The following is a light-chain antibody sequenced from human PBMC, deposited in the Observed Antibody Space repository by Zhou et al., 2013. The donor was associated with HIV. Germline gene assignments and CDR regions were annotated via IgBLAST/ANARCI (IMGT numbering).Light chain of an antibody. Sequence: EIVMTQSPATLSVSPGERATLSCRASQSVSNNLAWYQQRPGQAPRLLIYGASTRATGIPARFSGSGSGTEFTLTISSLQLEDFATYYCLQHNSLPQTFGQGTKVE. CDR2: GAS. CDR3: LQHNSLPQT. V-gene: IGKV3-15*01. CDR1: QSVSNN. J-gene: IGKJ1*01.